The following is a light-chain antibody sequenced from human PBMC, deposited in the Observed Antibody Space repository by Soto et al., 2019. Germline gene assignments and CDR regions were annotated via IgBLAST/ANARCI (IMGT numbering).Light chain of an antibody. CDR3: QQYGGSPRT. J-gene: IGKJ1*01. CDR1: QSVSSNY. CDR2: DAS. V-gene: IGKV3-20*01. Sequence: EIVLTQSPGTLSLSPGERATLSCRASQSVSSNYLAWYQQKSGQAPRLLIYDASSRATGIPDRFSGSGSGTDFTLTISRLEPEDFAVYYCQQYGGSPRTFGQGTKVEIK.